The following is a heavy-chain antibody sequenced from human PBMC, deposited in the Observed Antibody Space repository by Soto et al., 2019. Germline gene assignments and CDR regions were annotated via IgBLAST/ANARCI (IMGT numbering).Heavy chain of an antibody. J-gene: IGHJ4*02. D-gene: IGHD3-3*01. CDR2: IYYSGST. Sequence: SETLSLTCTVSGGSISSSSYYWGWIRQPPGKGLEWIGSIYYSGSTYYNPSLKSRVTISVDTSKNQFSLKLSSVTAADTAVYYCARQNTIFGVVFDYWGQGTLVTVSS. CDR1: GGSISSSSYY. CDR3: ARQNTIFGVVFDY. V-gene: IGHV4-39*01.